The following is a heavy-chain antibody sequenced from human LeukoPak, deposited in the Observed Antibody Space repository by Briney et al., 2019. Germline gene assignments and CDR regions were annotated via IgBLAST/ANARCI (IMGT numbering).Heavy chain of an antibody. D-gene: IGHD3-10*01. CDR3: ARGSGSEMYYAFDI. V-gene: IGHV1-18*01. J-gene: IGHJ3*02. CDR1: VYSFTTYG. Sequence: AAVKVSCKASVYSFTTYGLTWVRQAPGQGLEWVGWISAYNRNTRAYTGHGCDAQKLQGRVTRTTDTSTSTARMALRSLRSDDTGVCYCARGSGSEMYYAFDIWGQGTMVTVSS. CDR2: ISAYNRNTRAYTGHG.